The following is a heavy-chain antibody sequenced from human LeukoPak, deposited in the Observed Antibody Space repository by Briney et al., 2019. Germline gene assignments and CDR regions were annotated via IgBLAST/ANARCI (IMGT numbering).Heavy chain of an antibody. V-gene: IGHV4-4*02. CDR2: IYYSGST. Sequence: SETLSLTCAVSGGFISNSNWWSWVRQSPGKWLEWIGRIYYSGSTYYNPSLKSRVTISVDTSKNQFSLKLSSVTAADTAVYYCARDLGQWLVWFGDAFDIWGQGTMVTVSS. J-gene: IGHJ3*02. CDR3: ARDLGQWLVWFGDAFDI. D-gene: IGHD6-19*01. CDR1: GGFISNSNW.